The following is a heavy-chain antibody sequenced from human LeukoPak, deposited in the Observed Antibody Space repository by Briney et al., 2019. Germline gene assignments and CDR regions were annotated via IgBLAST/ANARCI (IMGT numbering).Heavy chain of an antibody. D-gene: IGHD5-12*01. V-gene: IGHV1-69*04. Sequence: SVKVSCKASGGTFSSYAISWVRQAPGQGLEWMGRIIPILGIANYAQKFQGRVTITADESTSTAYMELSSLRSEDTAVYYCARDRVYSGYDYFDYWGQGTLVTVSS. CDR3: ARDRVYSGYDYFDY. CDR2: IIPILGIA. CDR1: GGTFSSYA. J-gene: IGHJ4*02.